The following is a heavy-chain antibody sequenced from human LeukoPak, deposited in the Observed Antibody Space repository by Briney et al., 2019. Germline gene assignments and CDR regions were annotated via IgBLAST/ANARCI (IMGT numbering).Heavy chain of an antibody. CDR1: GFTFSSYE. V-gene: IGHV3-48*03. J-gene: IGHJ4*02. CDR3: ARESSSSWSSNFDY. CDR2: ISSSGSTI. Sequence: GGSLRLSCTTSGFTFSSYEMNWVRQAPGKGLEWVSYISSSGSTIYYADSVKGRFTISRDNAKNSLYLQMNSLRAEDTAVYYCARESSSSWSSNFDYWGQGTLVTVSS. D-gene: IGHD6-13*01.